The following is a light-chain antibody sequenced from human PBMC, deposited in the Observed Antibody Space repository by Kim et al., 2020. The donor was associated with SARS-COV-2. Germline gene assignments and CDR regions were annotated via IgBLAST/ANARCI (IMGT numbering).Light chain of an antibody. CDR1: SSNIGSNY. J-gene: IGLJ3*02. CDR2: TDN. Sequence: QRVHISCSGSSSNIGSNYVSRYQHLPGTAPKLLIYTDNQRPSGVPDRFSGSKSGTSASLAISGLQSEDEADYYCAAWDDGLRGRMFGGGTKVTVL. CDR3: AAWDDGLRGRM. V-gene: IGLV1-44*01.